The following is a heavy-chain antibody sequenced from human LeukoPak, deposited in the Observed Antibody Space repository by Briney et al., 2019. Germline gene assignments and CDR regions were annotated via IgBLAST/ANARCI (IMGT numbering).Heavy chain of an antibody. J-gene: IGHJ4*02. CDR2: IDPGDSDT. D-gene: IGHD3-10*01. Sequence: GESLKISCKGSGYSFTNYWIGWVRQMPGKGLEWMGVIDPGDSDTRYSPSFQGQVTISADKSISTAYLQWSSLKSSDTAMYYCARQYSGTYYRSFDYWGQGTLVTVSS. CDR3: ARQYSGTYYRSFDY. V-gene: IGHV5-51*01. CDR1: GYSFTNYW.